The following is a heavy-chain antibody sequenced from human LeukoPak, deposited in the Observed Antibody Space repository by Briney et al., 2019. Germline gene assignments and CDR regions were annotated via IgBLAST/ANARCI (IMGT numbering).Heavy chain of an antibody. D-gene: IGHD3-16*01. CDR2: ISSTGYTI. CDR3: ARRRGGWFDP. CDR1: GFTFSSYE. J-gene: IGHJ5*02. Sequence: PGGSLRLSCAASGFTFSSYEMTWVRRAPGKGLEWVSYISSTGYTIYYADSVKGRFTISRDNAKNSLYLQMNSLRDEDTAVYYCARRRGGWFDPWGQGTLVTVSS. V-gene: IGHV3-48*03.